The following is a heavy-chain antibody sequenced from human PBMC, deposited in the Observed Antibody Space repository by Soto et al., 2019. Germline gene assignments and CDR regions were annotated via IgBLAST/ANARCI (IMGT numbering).Heavy chain of an antibody. CDR1: GGTFHSYA. J-gene: IGHJ6*02. Sequence: QVQLVQSGAEVKRPGSSVKVSCKASGGTFHSYAVSWVRQAPGQGLEWIGGIIPMFGTTKYAQKFQGSVTITDDKSTSTAYMELSSLTSEDMAIFYGARARSNYAFNYALDVWGQGTAVIVSS. CDR2: IIPMFGTT. D-gene: IGHD1-26*01. CDR3: ARARSNYAFNYALDV. V-gene: IGHV1-69*06.